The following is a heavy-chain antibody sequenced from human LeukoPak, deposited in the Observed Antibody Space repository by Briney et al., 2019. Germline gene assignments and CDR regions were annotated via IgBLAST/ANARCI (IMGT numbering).Heavy chain of an antibody. V-gene: IGHV3-48*01. CDR1: GFTFSSYS. CDR3: ARTAAAGDDY. Sequence: GGSLRLSCAASGFTFSSYSMNWVRQAPGKGLEWLSYVSSSSSTIYYADSVKGRFTISRDNSKNTLYLQMNSLRAEDTAVYYCARTAAAGDDYWGQGTLVTVSS. J-gene: IGHJ4*02. D-gene: IGHD6-13*01. CDR2: VSSSSSTI.